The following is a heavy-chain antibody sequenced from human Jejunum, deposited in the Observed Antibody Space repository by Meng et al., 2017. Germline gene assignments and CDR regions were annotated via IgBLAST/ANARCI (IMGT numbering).Heavy chain of an antibody. V-gene: IGHV1-8*01. J-gene: IGHJ4*02. Sequence: QVHLVQSGAEVKMPGASVKVSCKASGYSFTSLDVNWVRQATGQGLEWMGWMSPSKGTTGYAQKFQGRVTMTRDTSITTAYMELSSLTSDDTAVYYCARGVDAGVDYWGQGTLVTVSS. D-gene: IGHD7-27*01. CDR1: GYSFTSLD. CDR2: MSPSKGTT. CDR3: ARGVDAGVDY.